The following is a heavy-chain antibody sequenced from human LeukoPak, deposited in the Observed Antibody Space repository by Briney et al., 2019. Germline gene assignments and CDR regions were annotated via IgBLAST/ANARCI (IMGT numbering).Heavy chain of an antibody. D-gene: IGHD6-13*01. CDR1: GGSFSGYY. CDR2: INHSGST. CDR3: AGIAAAYYYYYGMDV. Sequence: PSETLSLTCAVYGGSFSGYYWSWIRQPPGKGLEWIGEINHSGSTNYNPSLKSRVTISVDTSKNQFSLKLSSATAADTAVYYCAGIAAAYYYYYGMDVWGKGTTVTVSS. J-gene: IGHJ6*04. V-gene: IGHV4-34*01.